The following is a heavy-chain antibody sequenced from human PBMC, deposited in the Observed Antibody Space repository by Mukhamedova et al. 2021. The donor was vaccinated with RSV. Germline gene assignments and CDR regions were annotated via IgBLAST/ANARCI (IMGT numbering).Heavy chain of an antibody. D-gene: IGHD5-24*01. Sequence: GKGLEWVSGISWNSGSIGYADSVKGRLTISRDNAKNSLYLQMNSLRAEDTALYYCAKDVTLRAGYSHFDYWGQGTLVTVSS. V-gene: IGHV3-9*01. CDR2: ISWNSGSI. J-gene: IGHJ4*02. CDR3: AKDVTLRAGYSHFDY.